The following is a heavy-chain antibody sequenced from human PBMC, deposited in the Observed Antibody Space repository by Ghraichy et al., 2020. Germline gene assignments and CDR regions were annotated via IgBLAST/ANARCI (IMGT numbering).Heavy chain of an antibody. CDR3: ATARGSYSSGIGRY. CDR1: GFTFSDYY. CDR2: ISSSGSTI. V-gene: IGHV3-11*01. J-gene: IGHJ4*02. Sequence: LSLTCAASGFTFSDYYMSWIRQAPGKGLEWVSYISSSGSTIYYADSVKGRFTISRDNAKNSLYLQMNSLRAEDTAVYYCATARGSYSSGIGRYWGQGTLVTVSS. D-gene: IGHD6-19*01.